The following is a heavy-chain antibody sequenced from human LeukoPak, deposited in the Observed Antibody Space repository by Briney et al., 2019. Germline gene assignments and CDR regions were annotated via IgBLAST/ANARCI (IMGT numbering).Heavy chain of an antibody. CDR3: ARRVFDFWSGQTSKYYYYYMDV. V-gene: IGHV1-69*05. J-gene: IGHJ6*03. CDR2: IIPIFGTA. D-gene: IGHD3-3*01. Sequence: GASVKVSCKASGGTFSSYAISWVRQAPGQGLEWMGRIIPIFGTANYAQKFHGRVTITTDESTSTAYIELSSLRSEDTAVYYCARRVFDFWSGQTSKYYYYYMDVWGKGTTVTVSS. CDR1: GGTFSSYA.